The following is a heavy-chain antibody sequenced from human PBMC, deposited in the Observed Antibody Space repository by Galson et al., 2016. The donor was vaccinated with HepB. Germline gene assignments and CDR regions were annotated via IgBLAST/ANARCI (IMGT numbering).Heavy chain of an antibody. D-gene: IGHD3-10*01. Sequence: SLRLSCAASGFTFNAHWMNWVRQAPGQGLEWVANIRGDGIVSYYAESVRGRFTISRDNAKNSLYLQMNGLRGDETAVYYCSREMTGSYFDWGQGTLVTVSS. CDR3: SREMTGSYFD. J-gene: IGHJ4*02. CDR1: GFTFNAHW. CDR2: IRGDGIVS. V-gene: IGHV3-7*01.